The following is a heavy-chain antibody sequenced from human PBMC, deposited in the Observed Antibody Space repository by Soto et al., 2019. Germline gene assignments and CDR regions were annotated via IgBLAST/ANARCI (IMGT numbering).Heavy chain of an antibody. D-gene: IGHD3-10*01. CDR3: ARAGAALVRGSIGGFDY. Sequence: QVHLQQWGAGLLKPSETLSLTCAVHGGAFNGYYWTWIRQSPGKGLQWIGEINHSGTVDYNPSLKSRVTFSIDTSKKKFSLALTSVTAADTAVYYCARAGAALVRGSIGGFDYWGQGTLVTVSS. V-gene: IGHV4-34*01. CDR2: INHSGTV. CDR1: GGAFNGYY. J-gene: IGHJ4*02.